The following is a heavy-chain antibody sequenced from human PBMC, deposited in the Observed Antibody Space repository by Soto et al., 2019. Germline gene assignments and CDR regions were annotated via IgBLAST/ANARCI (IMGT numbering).Heavy chain of an antibody. CDR1: GASISSYY. V-gene: IGHV4-59*01. Sequence: QVQLQESGPGLVKPSETLSLTCTVSGASISSYYWSWIRQPPGKGLEWIGYIYYSGNSNYNPSLKRRVNLSITTSKNQFSLKLSPVTAADTAVYYCASNYGDYVQMSNWGQGTLVTVSS. J-gene: IGHJ4*02. CDR3: ASNYGDYVQMSN. CDR2: IYYSGNS. D-gene: IGHD4-17*01.